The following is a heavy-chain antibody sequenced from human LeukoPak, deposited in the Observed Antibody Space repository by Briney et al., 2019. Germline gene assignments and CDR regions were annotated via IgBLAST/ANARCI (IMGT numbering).Heavy chain of an antibody. CDR2: IYHSGST. D-gene: IGHD2-2*01. Sequence: SETLSLTCAVSGYSISSGYYWGWIRQPPGKGLEWIGSIYHSGSTHYNPSLKSRVTISVDTSKNQFSLKLSSVTAADTAVYYCARSLVVPAAIGSYYFDYWGQGTLVTVSP. V-gene: IGHV4-38-2*01. J-gene: IGHJ4*02. CDR3: ARSLVVPAAIGSYYFDY. CDR1: GYSISSGYY.